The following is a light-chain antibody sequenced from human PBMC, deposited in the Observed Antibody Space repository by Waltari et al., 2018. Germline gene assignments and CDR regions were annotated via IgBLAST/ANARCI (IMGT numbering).Light chain of an antibody. V-gene: IGKV3D-15*01. CDR1: QSVGTN. CDR3: QQYNDWPRT. Sequence: EIVLTQSPATLSVSPGDRVTLSCRASQSVGTNLAWYQHRPGRAPRLLVYRASTRASYSPARFSASGSGTEFTLSISTLQSEDSAVFYCQQYNDWPRTFGQGTKVEIK. CDR2: RAS. J-gene: IGKJ1*01.